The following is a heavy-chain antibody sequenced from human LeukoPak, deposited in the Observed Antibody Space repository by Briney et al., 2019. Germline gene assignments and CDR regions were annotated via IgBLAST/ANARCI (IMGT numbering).Heavy chain of an antibody. CDR2: INHSGST. Sequence: SETLSLTCAVYGGSFSGYYWSWIRQPPGKGLEWIGEINHSGSTNYNPSLKSRVTISVDTSKNQFSLKLSSVTAADTAVYYCARGRYLGARRRXWVFDXXXXGTLVTV. CDR1: GGSFSGYY. J-gene: IGHJ4*02. V-gene: IGHV4-34*01. D-gene: IGHD6-6*01. CDR3: ARGRYLGARRRXWVFDX.